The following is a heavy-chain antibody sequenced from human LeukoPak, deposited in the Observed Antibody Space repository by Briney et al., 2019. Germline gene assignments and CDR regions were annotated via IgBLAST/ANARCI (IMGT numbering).Heavy chain of an antibody. CDR3: AREVVAATLTSNWFDP. CDR2: IYTSGST. CDR1: GGSISSGSYY. D-gene: IGHD2-15*01. Sequence: SETLSLTCTVSGGSISSGSYYWSWIRQPAGKGLEWIGRIYTSGSTNYNPSLKSRVTISVDTSKNQFSLKLSSVTAADTAVYYCAREVVAATLTSNWFDPWGQGTLVTVFS. J-gene: IGHJ5*02. V-gene: IGHV4-61*02.